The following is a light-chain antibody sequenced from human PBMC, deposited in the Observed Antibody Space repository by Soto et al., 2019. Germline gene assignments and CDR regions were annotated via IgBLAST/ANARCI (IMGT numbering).Light chain of an antibody. V-gene: IGKV3-15*01. Sequence: EIVMTQSPATLSVSPGGGVTLSCRASQSVSGNLAWYQQKPGQAPRLLIYGASTRVTGIPARFSGSGSGTEFTLTIRGLQSEDFAVYYCQQYNNWPPFTFGQGTKLEIK. CDR3: QQYNNWPPFT. J-gene: IGKJ2*01. CDR2: GAS. CDR1: QSVSGN.